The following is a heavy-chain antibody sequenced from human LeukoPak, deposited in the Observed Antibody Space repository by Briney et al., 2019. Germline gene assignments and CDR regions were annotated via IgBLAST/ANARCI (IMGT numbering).Heavy chain of an antibody. CDR3: ASSSGGSLRYGMDV. CDR1: GFTVSSNY. Sequence: GGSLRLSCAASGFTVSSNYMSWVRQAPGKGLEWVSVIYSGGSTYYADSVKGRFTISRDNSKNTLYLQMNSLRAEDTAVYYCASSSGGSLRYGMDVWGQGTTVIVS. CDR2: IYSGGST. D-gene: IGHD2-15*01. V-gene: IGHV3-66*01. J-gene: IGHJ6*02.